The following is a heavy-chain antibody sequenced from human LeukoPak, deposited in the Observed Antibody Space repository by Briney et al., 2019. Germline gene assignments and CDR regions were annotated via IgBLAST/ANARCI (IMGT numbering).Heavy chain of an antibody. V-gene: IGHV4-34*01. J-gene: IGHJ4*02. CDR3: AREEYSYGFGY. D-gene: IGHD5-18*01. CDR2: INHSGST. CDR1: GGSFSGYY. Sequence: SETLSLTCAVYGGSFSGYYWSWIRQPPGKGLEWIGEINHSGSTNYNPSLKSRVTISVDTSKNQFSLKLSSVTAADTAVYYCAREEYSYGFGYWGQGTLVTVSS.